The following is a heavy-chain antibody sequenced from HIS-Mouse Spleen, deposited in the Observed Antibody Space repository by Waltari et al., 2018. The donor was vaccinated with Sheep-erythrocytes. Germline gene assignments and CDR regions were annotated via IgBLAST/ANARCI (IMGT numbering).Heavy chain of an antibody. J-gene: IGHJ3*02. CDR1: GFTVSSNY. CDR3: ARGHPDYGDYDAFDI. Sequence: EVQLVESGGGLIQPGGSLRLSCAASGFTVSSNYMSWVRQAPGKGVEWVSVIYRGGSTYYADSWKCRFTISRDNSKNTLYLQMNSLRTEDTAVYYCARGHPDYGDYDAFDIWGQGTMVTVSS. CDR2: IYRGGST. V-gene: IGHV3-53*01. D-gene: IGHD4-17*01.